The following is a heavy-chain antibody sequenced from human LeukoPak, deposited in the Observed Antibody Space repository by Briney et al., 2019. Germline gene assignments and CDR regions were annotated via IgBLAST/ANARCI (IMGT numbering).Heavy chain of an antibody. CDR1: GFTFSTYG. CDR2: IFSDGIRK. V-gene: IGHV3-30*12. Sequence: GMSLSLSCATSGFTFSTYGMEWVRQAPGKGLEWVAIIFSDGIRKYYADSVKGRFTISRDISRSTLYLEMNSLSAEDTAVYYCARASGPIKKNRFDQWGQGTLVTVFS. D-gene: IGHD1-26*01. CDR3: ARASGPIKKNRFDQ. J-gene: IGHJ4*02.